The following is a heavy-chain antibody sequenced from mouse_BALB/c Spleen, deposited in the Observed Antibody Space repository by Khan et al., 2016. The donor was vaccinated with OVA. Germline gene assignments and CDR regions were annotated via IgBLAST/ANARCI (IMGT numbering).Heavy chain of an antibody. CDR1: GFSFSNYS. V-gene: IGHV5-6*01. CDR3: ASHLTGSFAY. J-gene: IGHJ3*01. CDR2: ISSGGDYT. D-gene: IGHD4-1*01. Sequence: EVEPVESGGDLVRPGGSLKLSCAASGFSFSNYSMSWVRQTPDKRLEWVATISSGGDYTYYPDSVKGRFTISRDNAKNTLYLHMSSLKSEDTAIYYCASHLTGSFAYWGQGTLVTVSA.